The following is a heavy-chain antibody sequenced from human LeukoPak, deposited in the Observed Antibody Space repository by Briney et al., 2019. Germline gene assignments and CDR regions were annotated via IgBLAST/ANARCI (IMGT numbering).Heavy chain of an antibody. J-gene: IGHJ4*02. Sequence: SQTLSLTCTVSGGSISSGDYYWSWIRQPPGKGLEWIGYIYYSGNIYYNPSLKSRVTISVDTSKNQFSLKLTSVTAADTAMYYCAREIPAGWLQPGLDFWGQGTLVTVSS. CDR1: GGSISSGDYY. D-gene: IGHD5-24*01. V-gene: IGHV4-30-4*01. CDR2: IYYSGNI. CDR3: AREIPAGWLQPGLDF.